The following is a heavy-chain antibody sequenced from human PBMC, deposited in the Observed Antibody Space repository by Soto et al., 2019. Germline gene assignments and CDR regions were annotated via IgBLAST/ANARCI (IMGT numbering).Heavy chain of an antibody. CDR1: GFTFTNYW. D-gene: IGHD2-2*01. V-gene: IGHV3-74*01. Sequence: GGSLRLSCAASGFTFTNYWLQWVRQAPGKGLVWVSRINSDGSSTSHADSVKGRFTISRDNAKNTLYLQMGRLRAEDTAVYYCARPQYLPDDVFDVWGRGTVVTVSS. CDR3: ARPQYLPDDVFDV. J-gene: IGHJ3*01. CDR2: INSDGSST.